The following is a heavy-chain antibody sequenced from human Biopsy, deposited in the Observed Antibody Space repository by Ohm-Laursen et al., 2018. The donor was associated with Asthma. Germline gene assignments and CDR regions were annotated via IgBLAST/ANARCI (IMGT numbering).Heavy chain of an antibody. CDR2: IHYSGST. V-gene: IGHV4-59*01. J-gene: IGHJ4*02. Sequence: SETLSLTCPASGVSIRSYYWTWIRQPPGKGLEWIGNIHYSGSTHSNPSLKSRVTISVDTSKKQISLRLSSVIAADTAVYYCAGFCSGGNCPDHWGQGTLVTVSS. CDR1: GVSIRSYY. D-gene: IGHD2-15*01. CDR3: AGFCSGGNCPDH.